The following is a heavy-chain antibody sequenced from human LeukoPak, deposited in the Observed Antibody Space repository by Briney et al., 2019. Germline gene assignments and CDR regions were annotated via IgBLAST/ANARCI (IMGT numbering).Heavy chain of an antibody. CDR2: IYSGGST. CDR1: GFTFSSYG. V-gene: IGHV3-53*01. D-gene: IGHD3-22*01. CDR3: ARAGYYDSSGYYMTDPDAFDI. Sequence: GGTLRLSCAASGFTFSSYGMSWVRQAPGKGLEWVSVIYSGGSTYYADSVKGRFTISRDNSKNTLYLQMNSLRAEDTAVYYCARAGYYDSSGYYMTDPDAFDIWGQGTMVTVSS. J-gene: IGHJ3*02.